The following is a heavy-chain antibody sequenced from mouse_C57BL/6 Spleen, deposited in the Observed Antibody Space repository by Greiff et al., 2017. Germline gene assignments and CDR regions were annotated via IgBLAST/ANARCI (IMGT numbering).Heavy chain of an antibody. CDR3: ASNPYAMDY. CDR1: GFHIKNTY. CDR2: IDPANGNT. V-gene: IGHV14-3*01. Sequence: VQLQQSVAELVRPGASVKLSCTASGFHIKNTYMHWVKQRPEQGLEWIGRIDPANGNTKYAPKFQGKATITADTSSNTAYLQLSSLTSEDTAIYYCASNPYAMDYWGQGTSVTVSS. J-gene: IGHJ4*01.